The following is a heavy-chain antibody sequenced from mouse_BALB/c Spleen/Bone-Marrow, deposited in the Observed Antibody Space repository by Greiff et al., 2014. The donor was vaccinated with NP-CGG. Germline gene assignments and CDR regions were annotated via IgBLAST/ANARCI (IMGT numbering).Heavy chain of an antibody. D-gene: IGHD2-14*01. CDR1: GFNIKDYY. CDR3: NRYDWYFDV. V-gene: IGHV14-4*02. Sequence: EVKLMESGAELVRSGASVKLSCTASGFNIKDYYMHWVKQRPGQGLEWIGWIDPENGDTEYAPKFQGKATMTADTSSNTAYLQLSSLTSEDTAVYYCNRYDWYFDVWGAGTTVTVSS. CDR2: IDPENGDT. J-gene: IGHJ1*01.